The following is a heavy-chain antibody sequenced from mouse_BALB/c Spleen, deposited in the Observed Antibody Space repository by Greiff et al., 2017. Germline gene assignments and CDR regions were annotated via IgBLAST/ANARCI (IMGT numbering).Heavy chain of an antibody. V-gene: IGHV1-59*01. CDR3: ARGGGYGAY. CDR1: GYSFTSYC. J-gene: IGHJ3*01. CDR2: IDPSDGET. D-gene: IGHD1-2*01. Sequence: QVQLQQSGPQLVRPGASVKLSCKASGYSFTSYCMHWVKQRPGQGLEWIGMIDPSDGETRLNQKFKDKATLTVDKSSSTAYMQLSSPTSEDSAVYYYARGGGYGAYWGQGTMLTVSA.